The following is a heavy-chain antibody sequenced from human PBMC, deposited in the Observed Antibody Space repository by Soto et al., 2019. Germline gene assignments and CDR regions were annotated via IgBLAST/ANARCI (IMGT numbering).Heavy chain of an antibody. CDR1: GFTFSSYV. Sequence: GGSLRLSCATSGFTFSSYVMHWVRQAPGKGLEWVAIISYDGSNTYYADSVKGRFTISRDNSKNTLYLQMNSLRAEDTSVYYCAKEGGLSGSYYISSSYYFDYWGQGTLVTVSS. D-gene: IGHD1-26*01. CDR2: ISYDGSNT. V-gene: IGHV3-30*18. CDR3: AKEGGLSGSYYISSSYYFDY. J-gene: IGHJ4*02.